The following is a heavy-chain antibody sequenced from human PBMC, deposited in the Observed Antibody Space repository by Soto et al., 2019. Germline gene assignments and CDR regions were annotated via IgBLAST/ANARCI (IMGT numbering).Heavy chain of an antibody. D-gene: IGHD2-15*01. V-gene: IGHV3-33*01. CDR3: ARVDLGYCSGGSCYSPPFDY. Sequence: QVQLVESGGGVVQPGRSLRLSCAASGFTFSSYGMHWVRQAPGKGLEWVAVIWYDGSNKYYADSVKGRFTISRDNSKNKLYLQMNSLRAEDTAVYYCARVDLGYCSGGSCYSPPFDYWGQGTLVTVSS. J-gene: IGHJ4*02. CDR2: IWYDGSNK. CDR1: GFTFSSYG.